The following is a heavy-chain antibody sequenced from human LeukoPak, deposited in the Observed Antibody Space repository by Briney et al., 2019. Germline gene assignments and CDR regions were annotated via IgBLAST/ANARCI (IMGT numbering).Heavy chain of an antibody. V-gene: IGHV1-46*01. D-gene: IGHD2-8*02. J-gene: IGHJ4*02. CDR2: ITPSVDTT. CDR3: VREESGGYFDY. Sequence: GASVKVSCKASGYTXTNYLLHWVRQAHGQGLEWVGRITPSVDTTNYAQKFRDRVTMTRDTSTSTVYMELSSLRSEDTAVYHCVREESGGYFDYWGQGTLVTVSS. CDR1: GYTXTNYL.